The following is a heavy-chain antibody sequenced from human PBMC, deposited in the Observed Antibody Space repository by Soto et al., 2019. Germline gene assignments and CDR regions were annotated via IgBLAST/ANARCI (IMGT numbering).Heavy chain of an antibody. CDR1: GYTFTSYY. V-gene: IGHV1-46*01. D-gene: IGHD2-15*01. Sequence: ASVKVSCKASGYTFTSYYMHWVRQAPGQGLEWMGIINPSGGSTSYAQKFQGRVTMTRDKSTSTAYMELSSLRSEDTAVYYCATWRWTASYYYGMDVWGQGTTVTVSS. CDR3: ATWRWTASYYYGMDV. CDR2: INPSGGST. J-gene: IGHJ6*02.